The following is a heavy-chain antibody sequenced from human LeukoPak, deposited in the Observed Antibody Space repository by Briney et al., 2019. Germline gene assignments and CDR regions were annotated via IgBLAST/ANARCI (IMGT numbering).Heavy chain of an antibody. V-gene: IGHV3-23*01. CDR3: ARDGVTRFLEWLLNWFDP. D-gene: IGHD3-3*01. CDR1: GFTFSSYA. J-gene: IGHJ5*02. CDR2: MSGSGGSI. Sequence: GGSLRLSCAASGFTFSSYAMSWVRQAPGKGLEWVSAMSGSGGSIYYADSVKGRFTISRDNAKNSLYLQMNSLRAEDTAVYYCARDGVTRFLEWLLNWFDPWGQGTLVTVSS.